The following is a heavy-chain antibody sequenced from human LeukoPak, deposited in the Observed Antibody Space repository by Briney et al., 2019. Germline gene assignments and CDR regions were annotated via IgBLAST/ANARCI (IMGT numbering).Heavy chain of an antibody. CDR2: ISAYNGNT. Sequence: ASVKVSCKASGYTFTSYGISWVRQAPGQGLEWMGRISAYNGNTNYAQKLQGRVTMTTDTSTSTAYMELRSLRSDDTAVYYCARCRGYFDWLSLSDNWFDPWGQGTLVTVSS. D-gene: IGHD3-9*01. CDR3: ARCRGYFDWLSLSDNWFDP. J-gene: IGHJ5*02. V-gene: IGHV1-18*01. CDR1: GYTFTSYG.